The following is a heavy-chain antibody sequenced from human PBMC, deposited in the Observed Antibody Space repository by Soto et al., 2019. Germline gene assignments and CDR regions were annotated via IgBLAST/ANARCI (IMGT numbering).Heavy chain of an antibody. CDR2: ISAYKVNT. CDR1: GYTFTNFG. V-gene: IGHV1-18*01. CDR3: ARGGSPINS. D-gene: IGHD5-12*01. J-gene: IGHJ4*02. Sequence: QVQLVQSGAEVKKPGASVKVSCKASGYTFTNFGISWVRQAPGQGLECMGWISAYKVNTNYAQNFQGRVTTTTDTSTSTAYMELQSLRSGDTTVYYCARGGSPINSWGQGTLVTVSS.